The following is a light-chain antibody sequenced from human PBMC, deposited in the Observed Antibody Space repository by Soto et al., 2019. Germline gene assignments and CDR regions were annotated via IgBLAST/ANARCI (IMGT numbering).Light chain of an antibody. Sequence: DVVLTQSPPSLPVTLGQPASISCRSTQSLAHSDGSTYLNWFHQRPGQSPRRLIYKGFNRDSGVPDRFSGSGSGTDFTLKITRVEAEDAGVYYCMQGTYWPWTFGQGTKVEIK. CDR1: QSLAHSDGSTY. V-gene: IGKV2-30*02. CDR3: MQGTYWPWT. J-gene: IGKJ1*01. CDR2: KGF.